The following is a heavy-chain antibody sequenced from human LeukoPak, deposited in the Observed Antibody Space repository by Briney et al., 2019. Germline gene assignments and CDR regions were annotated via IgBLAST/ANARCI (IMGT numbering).Heavy chain of an antibody. CDR2: INPSGGST. CDR1: GYTFTSYY. D-gene: IGHD6-13*01. CDR3: AREGIAAAGTIPPFDY. Sequence: ASVKVSCKASGYTFTSYYMHWVRQAPGQGLEWMGIINPSGGSTSYAQKFQGRVTMTRDTSTSTVYMELSSLRSDDTAVYYCAREGIAAAGTIPPFDYWGQGTLVTVSS. J-gene: IGHJ4*02. V-gene: IGHV1-46*01.